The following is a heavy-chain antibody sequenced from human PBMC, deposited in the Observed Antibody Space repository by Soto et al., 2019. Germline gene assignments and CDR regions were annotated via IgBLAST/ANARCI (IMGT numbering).Heavy chain of an antibody. CDR3: ARELNTDSSAYYSFAY. J-gene: IGHJ4*02. V-gene: IGHV1-18*01. CDR1: GYTFSDYG. CDR2: VSTYNTNT. Sequence: ASVNVSCKTSGYTFSDYGLAWLRQTPGQRPEWMGWVSTYNTNTNYAQKFQGRVTMTTDTSTTTTSMELRSLRSDDTAVYYCARELNTDSSAYYSFAYWGQGTLVTVSS. D-gene: IGHD3-22*01.